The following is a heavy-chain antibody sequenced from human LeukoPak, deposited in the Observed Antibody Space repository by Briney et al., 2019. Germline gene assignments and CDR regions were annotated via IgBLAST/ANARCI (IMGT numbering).Heavy chain of an antibody. CDR1: GYTFTSYG. Sequence: ASVKVSCKASGYTFTSYGISWVRQAPGQGREWMGWISAYNGNTNYAQKLQGRVTMTTDTSTSTAYMELRSLRSDDTAVYYCARDEGTIAVAGTWDYWGQGTLVTVSS. CDR2: ISAYNGNT. V-gene: IGHV1-18*01. D-gene: IGHD6-19*01. J-gene: IGHJ4*02. CDR3: ARDEGTIAVAGTWDY.